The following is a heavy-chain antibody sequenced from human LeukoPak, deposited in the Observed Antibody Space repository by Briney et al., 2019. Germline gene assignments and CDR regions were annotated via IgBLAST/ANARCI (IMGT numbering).Heavy chain of an antibody. D-gene: IGHD6-13*01. J-gene: IGHJ5*02. CDR3: ARQRIAATDPKLNWFDP. Sequence: SETLSLTCTVSGDSLSSSSYYCGWIRQPPGKWLEWLGSIYYSGSIYYNPSLKSRVTISIDTSKNQFSLRLTSVTAADTAVYSCARQRIAATDPKLNWFDPWGQGTLVTVSS. CDR2: IYYSGSI. CDR1: GDSLSSSSYY. V-gene: IGHV4-39*01.